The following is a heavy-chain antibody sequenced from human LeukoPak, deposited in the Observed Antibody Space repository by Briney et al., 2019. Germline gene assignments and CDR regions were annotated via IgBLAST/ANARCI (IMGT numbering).Heavy chain of an antibody. Sequence: PSETLSLTCTVSGGSISSGSYYWSWIRQPAGKGLEWIGRIYTSGSTNYNPSLKSRVTISVDTSKNQFSLKLSSVTAADTAVYYCAREKDYWGQGTLVTVSS. J-gene: IGHJ4*02. CDR2: IYTSGST. CDR3: AREKDY. CDR1: GGSISSGSYY. V-gene: IGHV4-61*02.